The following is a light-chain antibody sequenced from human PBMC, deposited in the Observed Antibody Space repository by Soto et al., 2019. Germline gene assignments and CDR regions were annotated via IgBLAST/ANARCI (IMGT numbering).Light chain of an antibody. J-gene: IGKJ1*01. CDR2: KAS. V-gene: IGKV1-5*03. CDR3: QQYNSYSTWT. Sequence: DIQMTQSPSTLSASVGDRVTITFRASQSISSSLAWYQQKPGKAPKLLIYKASSLESGVPSRFSGSGSGTEFTLTISNLQPDDFATYYCQQYNSYSTWTFGQGTKVDI. CDR1: QSISSS.